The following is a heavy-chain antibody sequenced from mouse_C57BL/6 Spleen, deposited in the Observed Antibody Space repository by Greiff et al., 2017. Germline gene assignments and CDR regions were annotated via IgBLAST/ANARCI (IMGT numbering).Heavy chain of an antibody. Sequence: EVQLQQSGAELVRPGASVKLSCTASGFNIQDYYMHWVKQRPEQGLEWIGRIDPEDGDTEYAPKFQGKATMTADTSSNTAYLQLSSLTSEDTAVYYCTTYDGYFFLAYRGQGTLVTVSA. CDR2: IDPEDGDT. J-gene: IGHJ3*01. V-gene: IGHV14-1*01. D-gene: IGHD2-3*01. CDR1: GFNIQDYY. CDR3: TTYDGYFFLAY.